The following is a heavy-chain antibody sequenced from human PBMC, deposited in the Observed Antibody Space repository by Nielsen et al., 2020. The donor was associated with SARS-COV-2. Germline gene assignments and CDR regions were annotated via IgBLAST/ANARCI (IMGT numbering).Heavy chain of an antibody. V-gene: IGHV1-69*06. D-gene: IGHD3-22*01. Sequence: SVKVSCKASGCTFISYAISWEREEKGQGLEWMGGIIPIFGTANYAQKFQGRVTITADKSTSTAYMELSSLRSEDTAVYYCARFSRYYYDSSGYPANFDYWGQGTLVTVSS. CDR2: IIPIFGTA. CDR3: ARFSRYYYDSSGYPANFDY. CDR1: GCTFISYA. J-gene: IGHJ4*02.